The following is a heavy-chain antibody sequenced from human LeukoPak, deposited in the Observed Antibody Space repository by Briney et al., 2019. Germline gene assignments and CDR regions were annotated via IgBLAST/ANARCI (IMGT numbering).Heavy chain of an antibody. D-gene: IGHD6-19*01. J-gene: IGHJ4*02. CDR1: GGSISSGGYY. Sequence: SETLSLTCTVSGGSISSGGYYWSWIRQHPGKGLEWIGYIYYSGSTYYNPSLKSRVTISVDTSKNQFSLKLSSVTAADTAVYYCARDSIAVAGTEYFDYWGQGTLVTVSS. CDR2: IYYSGST. V-gene: IGHV4-31*03. CDR3: ARDSIAVAGTEYFDY.